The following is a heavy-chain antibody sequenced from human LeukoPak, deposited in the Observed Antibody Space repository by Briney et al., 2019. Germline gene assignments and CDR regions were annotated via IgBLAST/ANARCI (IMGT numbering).Heavy chain of an antibody. D-gene: IGHD2-15*01. V-gene: IGHV3-7*01. CDR2: IKKTGSET. CDR3: AREDGYCSGGNCYSYFDS. CDR1: GFTFSHFW. J-gene: IGHJ4*02. Sequence: GRSLRLSCAASGFTFSHFWMSWVRQAPGKGLEWVAYIKKTGSETYYVESVKGRFTITRDNTRSSLFLQMYSLRAEDTAVYFCAREDGYCSGGNCYSYFDSWGQGTLVTVSS.